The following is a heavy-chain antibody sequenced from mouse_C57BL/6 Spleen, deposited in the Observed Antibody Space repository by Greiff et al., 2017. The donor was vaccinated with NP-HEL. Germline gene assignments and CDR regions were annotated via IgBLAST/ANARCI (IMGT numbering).Heavy chain of an antibody. CDR1: GYTFTSYW. Sequence: QVQLQQPGAELVKPGASVKLSCKASGYTFTSYWMQWVKQRPGPGLEWIGEIDPSDSYTNYNPKVKGKATLTVDTSSSTAYMQLSSLTSEDSAVYYCARRSRGLYYDYDWFAYWGQGTLVTVSA. CDR2: IDPSDSYT. V-gene: IGHV1-50*01. CDR3: ARRSRGLYYDYDWFAY. D-gene: IGHD2-4*01. J-gene: IGHJ3*01.